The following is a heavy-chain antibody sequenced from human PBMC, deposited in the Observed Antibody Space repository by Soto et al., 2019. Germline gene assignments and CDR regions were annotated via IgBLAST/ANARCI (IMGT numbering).Heavy chain of an antibody. V-gene: IGHV1-69*01. CDR2: IIPIFGTA. Sequence: QVQLVQSGAEVKKPGSSVKVSCKASGGTFSSYAISWVRQAPGQGLEWMGGIIPIFGTANYAQKFQGRVTITADDTTSTAYMELSSLRAEDTAVYYCARPRHEVYPETTGTHYYYYGMDVCGQGTTVTVSS. J-gene: IGHJ6*02. CDR3: ARPRHEVYPETTGTHYYYYGMDV. D-gene: IGHD4-4*01. CDR1: GGTFSSYA.